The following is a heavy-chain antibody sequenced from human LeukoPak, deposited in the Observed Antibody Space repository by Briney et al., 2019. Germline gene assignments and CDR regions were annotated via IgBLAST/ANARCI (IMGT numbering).Heavy chain of an antibody. CDR1: GYIFRDYV. Sequence: ASVKISCKASGYIFRDYVMNWVRQAPGQGLEWMAWINTNTGDPIYARDFSGRFSSSVDTSVNTAYLYISGLKAEDTAIYYCARAVRGSVGGFDIRGQGTMVTVSS. CDR3: ARAVRGSVGGFDI. J-gene: IGHJ3*02. D-gene: IGHD6-19*01. V-gene: IGHV7-4-1*02. CDR2: INTNTGDP.